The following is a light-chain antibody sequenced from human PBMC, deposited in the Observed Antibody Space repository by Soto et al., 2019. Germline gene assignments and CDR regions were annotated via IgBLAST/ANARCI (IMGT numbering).Light chain of an antibody. CDR1: QDISTY. CDR3: QKYDSAPRT. J-gene: IGKJ1*01. V-gene: IGKV1-27*01. CDR2: DAS. Sequence: DIQMTQSPSSLSASVGDRVTITCRASQDISTYLAWYQQKPGKVPKVLIYDASTLQSGVPSRFSGSGSGTDFTLTISSLQPEDVATYYCQKYDSAPRTFGQGTKVEIK.